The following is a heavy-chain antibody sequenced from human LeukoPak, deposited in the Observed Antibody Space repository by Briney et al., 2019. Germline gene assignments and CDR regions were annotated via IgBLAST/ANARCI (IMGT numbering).Heavy chain of an antibody. D-gene: IGHD2-2*01. CDR1: DASISGYY. J-gene: IGHJ4*02. Sequence: SETLSLTCTVSDASISGYYWSWIRQPPGKGLEWIGSIHFSGSTNYNPSLRSRVTISVDRSKNQFSLKLSSVTAADTAVYYCARGREYQLLINYWGQGTLVTVSS. CDR3: ARGREYQLLINY. CDR2: IHFSGST. V-gene: IGHV4-59*12.